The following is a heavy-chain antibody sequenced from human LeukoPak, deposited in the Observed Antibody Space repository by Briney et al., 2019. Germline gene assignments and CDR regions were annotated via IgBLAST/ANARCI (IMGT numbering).Heavy chain of an antibody. CDR2: IYGGDVT. Sequence: PGGSLRLSCAGSGFAVSNNYMSWVRQAPGKGPEWVSIIYGGDVTYYVDSVKGRFTISRDNSKNMLYLQMNSLRVEDTAVYYCTRDSTTFRFGYWGQGTLVTVS. V-gene: IGHV3-53*01. J-gene: IGHJ4*02. CDR3: TRDSTTFRFGY. D-gene: IGHD1-26*01. CDR1: GFAVSNNY.